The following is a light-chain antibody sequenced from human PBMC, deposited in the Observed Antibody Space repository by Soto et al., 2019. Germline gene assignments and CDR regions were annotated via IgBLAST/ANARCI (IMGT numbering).Light chain of an antibody. CDR3: QQRSNWPPIT. J-gene: IGKJ5*01. CDR2: GTS. V-gene: IGKV3D-20*02. CDR1: QTVGNIY. Sequence: EIVLTQSPGTLSLSPGERATLSCRASQTVGNIYLGWYQQKPGQSPRLLISGTSNRATGIPDRFSGSGSGTDFTLTISRLAPEDFAVYYCQQRSNWPPITFGQGTRLEIK.